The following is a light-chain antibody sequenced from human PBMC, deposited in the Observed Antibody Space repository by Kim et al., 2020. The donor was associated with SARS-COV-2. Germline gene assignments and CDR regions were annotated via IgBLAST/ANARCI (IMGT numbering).Light chain of an antibody. Sequence: GQSITVSCTGTSSDVGGYNYVSWYQQHPGKAPKLMIYDVSNRPSGVSNRFSGSKSGNTASLTISGLQAEDEADYYCSSYTSSSTRVFGGGTKLTVL. CDR1: SSDVGGYNY. CDR3: SSYTSSSTRV. CDR2: DVS. V-gene: IGLV2-14*03. J-gene: IGLJ3*02.